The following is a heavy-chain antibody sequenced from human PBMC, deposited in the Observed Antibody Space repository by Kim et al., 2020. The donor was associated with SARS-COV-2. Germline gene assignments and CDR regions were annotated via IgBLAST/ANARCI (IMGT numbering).Heavy chain of an antibody. Sequence: GGSLRLSCAGSGLTFSSSWMHWVRQAPGKGLVWVSRISSDGSNTNYADSVKGRFTISRDNPKNTLYLQMNSLRADDTAVYYCARGTGTYGDWDYWGQGTLVTVSS. D-gene: IGHD1-26*01. CDR2: ISSDGSNT. J-gene: IGHJ4*02. CDR3: ARGTGTYGDWDY. CDR1: GLTFSSSW. V-gene: IGHV3-74*01.